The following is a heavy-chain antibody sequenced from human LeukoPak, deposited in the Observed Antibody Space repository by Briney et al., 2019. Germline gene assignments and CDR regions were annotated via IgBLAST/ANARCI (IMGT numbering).Heavy chain of an antibody. CDR2: IIPIFGTA. V-gene: IGHV1-69*05. J-gene: IGHJ6*03. CDR3: ASDYYGSGSYYGYYMDV. CDR1: GGTFSSYA. D-gene: IGHD3-10*01. Sequence: SVKVSCKASGGTFSSYAISWVRQAPGQGLEWMGGIIPIFGTANYAQKFQGRVTITTDESTSTAYMELSSLRSEDTAVYYCASDYYGSGSYYGYYMDVWGKGTTVTVSS.